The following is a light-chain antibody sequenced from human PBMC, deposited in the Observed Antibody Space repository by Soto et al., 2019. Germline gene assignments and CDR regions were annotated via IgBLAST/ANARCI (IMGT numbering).Light chain of an antibody. J-gene: IGKJ1*01. CDR2: GAS. CDR3: QQYGGSLTWT. V-gene: IGKV3-20*01. CDR1: QSVSSSY. Sequence: EIALTQSPGTLSLSPGERATLSCRASQSVSSSYLAWYQQKPGQAPRLLIYGASSRATGIPDRFSGSGSGTDFTLTISRLEPEDFAVYYCQQYGGSLTWTFGQGTKVDI.